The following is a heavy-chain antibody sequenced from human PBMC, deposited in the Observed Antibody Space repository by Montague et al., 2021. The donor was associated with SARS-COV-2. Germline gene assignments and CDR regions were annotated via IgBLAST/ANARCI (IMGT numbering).Heavy chain of an antibody. J-gene: IGHJ6*02. V-gene: IGHV4-61*02. CDR2: IYTSGST. Sequence: TLSLTCAVSDASITIGTYYWSWIRQPAGKGLEWIGRIYTSGSTNYNPSLRGRVAISMDTSLNQFSLNLDSVTAADTGVYYCVRDFPTIGSYGMDVWGQGATVTVSS. CDR3: VRDFPTIGSYGMDV. D-gene: IGHD5-24*01. CDR1: DASITIGTYY.